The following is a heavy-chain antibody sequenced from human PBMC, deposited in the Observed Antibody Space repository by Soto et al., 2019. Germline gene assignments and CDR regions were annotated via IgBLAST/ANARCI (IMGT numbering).Heavy chain of an antibody. D-gene: IGHD2-21*01. Sequence: QVQLVQSGAEVKRPGASVKISCRASGYTFVDYALHWVRQAPGQGIEWVGWMNPNTGNIKYSHNFEDRVSITRDRATSTAYMELRGLRSEDTAVYFCTREAIVAENWFDPWGQGTLVTVSS. CDR3: TREAIVAENWFDP. J-gene: IGHJ5*02. CDR2: MNPNTGNI. V-gene: IGHV1-3*01. CDR1: GYTFVDYA.